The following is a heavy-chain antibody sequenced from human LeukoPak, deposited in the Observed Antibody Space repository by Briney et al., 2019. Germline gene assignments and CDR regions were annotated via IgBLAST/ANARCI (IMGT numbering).Heavy chain of an antibody. CDR1: GGSVNTPKSF. J-gene: IGHJ6*03. V-gene: IGHV4-39*07. Sequence: PSETLSLTCSVSGGSVNTPKSFWAWIRQPPGKGLEWIGSLFYDGDTYYNLSLKSRVTISVDTSKNQFSLKLSSVTAADTAVYYCARGKKTRIYYYYYYMDVWGKGTTVTVSS. D-gene: IGHD2/OR15-2a*01. CDR2: LFYDGDT. CDR3: ARGKKTRIYYYYYYMDV.